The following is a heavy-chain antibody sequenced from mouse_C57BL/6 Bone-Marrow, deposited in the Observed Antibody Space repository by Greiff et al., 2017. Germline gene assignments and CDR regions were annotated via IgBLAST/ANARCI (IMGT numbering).Heavy chain of an antibody. CDR1: GYIFTEYT. Sequence: QLQQSFSSLFQPFSSFKLSFKSSGYIFTEYTIHWVKQRPGQGLEWIGWFYPGSGSIKYNERFKDKATLTADKSSNPVYMELSRLTSEDSAVYFCARHERYYDYEGYFDYWGQGTTLTVSS. CDR2: FYPGSGSI. J-gene: IGHJ2*01. D-gene: IGHD2-4*01. CDR3: ARHERYYDYEGYFDY. V-gene: IGHV1-62-2*01.